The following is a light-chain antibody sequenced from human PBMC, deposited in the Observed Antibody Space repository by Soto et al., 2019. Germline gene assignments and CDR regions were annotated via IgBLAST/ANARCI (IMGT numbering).Light chain of an antibody. CDR1: SSKIGSNT. J-gene: IGLJ2*01. Sequence: QSVLTQPPSASGPPGQRVTISCSGSSSKIGSNTVNWYQQLPGTAPKLLIYSNNQRPSGVPDRFSGSKSGTSASLAISGLQSEDEADYYCAAWDDSLNGVVFGGGTKLTVL. V-gene: IGLV1-44*01. CDR2: SNN. CDR3: AAWDDSLNGVV.